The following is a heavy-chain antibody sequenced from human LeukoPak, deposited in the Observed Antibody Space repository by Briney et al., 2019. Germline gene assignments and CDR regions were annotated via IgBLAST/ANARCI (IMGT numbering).Heavy chain of an antibody. Sequence: ASETLSLTCAVYGGSFSGYYWSWIRQPPGKGLEWIGEINHSGSTNYNPSLKSRVTISVDTSKNQFSLKLSSVTAADTAVYYCARSFGVYYMDVWGKGTTVTISS. CDR2: INHSGST. CDR1: GGSFSGYY. J-gene: IGHJ6*03. D-gene: IGHD3-10*01. CDR3: ARSFGVYYMDV. V-gene: IGHV4-34*01.